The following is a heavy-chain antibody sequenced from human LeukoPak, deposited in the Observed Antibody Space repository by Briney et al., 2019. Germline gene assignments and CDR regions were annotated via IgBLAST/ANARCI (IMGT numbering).Heavy chain of an antibody. D-gene: IGHD6-19*01. V-gene: IGHV1-18*01. CDR3: ARDLAVAGTHWFDP. Sequence: ASVKVSCKASGYTFTSYGISWVRQAPGQGLEWMGWTSAYNGNTNYAQKLQGRVTMTTDTSTSTAYMELRSLRSDDTAVYYCARDLAVAGTHWFDPWGQGTLVTVSS. CDR2: TSAYNGNT. J-gene: IGHJ5*02. CDR1: GYTFTSYG.